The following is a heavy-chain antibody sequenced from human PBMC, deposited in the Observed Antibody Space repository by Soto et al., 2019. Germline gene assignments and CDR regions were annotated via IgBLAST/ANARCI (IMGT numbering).Heavy chain of an antibody. CDR3: ARGASSSVTMVRGVCFYYGMDV. D-gene: IGHD3-10*01. V-gene: IGHV1-69*01. J-gene: IGHJ6*02. CDR2: IIPIFGTA. CDR1: GGTFSSYA. Sequence: QVQLVQSGAEVKKPGSSVKVSCKASGGTFSSYAINWVRQAPGQGLEWMGAIIPIFGTANYAQKFQGRVTITADESTSTAYMELSSLRSEDTAVYYCARGASSSVTMVRGVCFYYGMDVWGQGTMVTVSS.